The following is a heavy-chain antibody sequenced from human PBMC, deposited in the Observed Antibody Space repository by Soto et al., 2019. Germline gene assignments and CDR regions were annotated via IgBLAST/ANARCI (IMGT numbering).Heavy chain of an antibody. V-gene: IGHV3-64*07. CDR3: ARGHLPWYYHSYGMDV. Sequence: EVQLVESGGGLVQPGGSLRLSCVASGFTFTTYCIHWVRQAPGKGLEYLSAISNDGVNTYYADSVKGRFTISRDNSKDTVYLHMGSLRPEDMAVYYCARGHLPWYYHSYGMDVWGQGTTVTVSS. CDR2: ISNDGVNT. CDR1: GFTFTTYC. J-gene: IGHJ6*02.